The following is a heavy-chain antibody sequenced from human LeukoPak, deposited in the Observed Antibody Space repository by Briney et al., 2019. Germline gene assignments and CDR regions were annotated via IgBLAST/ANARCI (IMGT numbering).Heavy chain of an antibody. Sequence: PGGSLRLSCAASGFTFSSYAMSWVRQAPGKGLEWVSAISGSGGSTYYADSVKGRFTTSRDNSKNTLYLQMNSLRAEDTAVYYCAKDRSPLGYYYDSSGTLDYWGQGTLVTVSS. CDR1: GFTFSSYA. CDR2: ISGSGGST. D-gene: IGHD3-22*01. CDR3: AKDRSPLGYYYDSSGTLDY. J-gene: IGHJ4*02. V-gene: IGHV3-23*01.